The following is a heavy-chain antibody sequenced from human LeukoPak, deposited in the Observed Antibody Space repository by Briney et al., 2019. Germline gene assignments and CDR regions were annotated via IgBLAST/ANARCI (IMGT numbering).Heavy chain of an antibody. Sequence: PSETLSLTCAVYGGSFSGYYWSWIRQPPGKGLEWIGEINHSGSTNYNPSLKSRVTISVDTSKNQFSLKLSSVTAADTAVYYCARRDIVVVVAATPGYYYGMDVWGQGTTVTVSS. D-gene: IGHD2-15*01. CDR3: ARRDIVVVVAATPGYYYGMDV. CDR2: INHSGST. V-gene: IGHV4-34*01. CDR1: GGSFSGYY. J-gene: IGHJ6*02.